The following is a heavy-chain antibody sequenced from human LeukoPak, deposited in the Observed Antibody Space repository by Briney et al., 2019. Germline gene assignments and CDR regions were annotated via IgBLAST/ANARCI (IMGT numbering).Heavy chain of an antibody. V-gene: IGHV4-39*07. D-gene: IGHD3-9*01. J-gene: IGHJ4*02. Sequence: SETLSLTCTFSGGSISSSSYYWGWIRQPPGKGLGWIGSRYSSGSTYYNPSLKSRVTISVDTSKNQFSLKLSSVTAADTAVYYCARLWAEGHYDILTGPFDYWGQGTLVTVSS. CDR3: ARLWAEGHYDILTGPFDY. CDR2: RYSSGST. CDR1: GGSISSSSYY.